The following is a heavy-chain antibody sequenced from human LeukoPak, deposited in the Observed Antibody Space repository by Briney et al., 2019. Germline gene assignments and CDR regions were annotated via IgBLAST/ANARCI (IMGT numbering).Heavy chain of an antibody. D-gene: IGHD2-15*01. V-gene: IGHV3-30-3*01. CDR2: ISYDGTHK. Sequence: GGSLRLSCAASGFPFTAYAMHWVRKAPGKGLEWVVPISYDGTHKFYADSVEGRFTISRDNSKNTLYLQMNSLGADDTAVYYCARDYSYTVDVWGRGTTVTVSS. CDR3: ARDYSYTVDV. J-gene: IGHJ6*02. CDR1: GFPFTAYA.